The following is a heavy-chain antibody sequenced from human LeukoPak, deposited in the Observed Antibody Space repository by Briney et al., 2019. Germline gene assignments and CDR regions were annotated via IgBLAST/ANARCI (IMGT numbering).Heavy chain of an antibody. Sequence: SETLSLTCTVSGGSMSRYYWSWIRQPPGKGLEWIGYIYYSGSTNYNPSLKSRVTISVDTSKNQFSLKLSSVTAADTAVYYCARVHANHDYGGNPEGYYFDYWGQGTLVTVSS. J-gene: IGHJ4*02. CDR2: IYYSGST. D-gene: IGHD4-23*01. V-gene: IGHV4-59*08. CDR1: GGSMSRYY. CDR3: ARVHANHDYGGNPEGYYFDY.